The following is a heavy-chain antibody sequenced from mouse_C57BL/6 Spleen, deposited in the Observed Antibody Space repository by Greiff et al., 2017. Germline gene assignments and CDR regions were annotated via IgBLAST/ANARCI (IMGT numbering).Heavy chain of an antibody. V-gene: IGHV1-54*01. CDR2: INPGSGGT. D-gene: IGHD2-4*01. J-gene: IGHJ4*01. CDR1: GYAFTNYL. CDR3: ARSYDYDVNYAMDY. Sequence: VQLQQSGAELVRPGTSVKVSCKASGYAFTNYLIEWVKQRPGQGLEWIGVINPGSGGTNYNEKFKGKATLTADKSSSTAYMQLSSLTSEDAAVYFCARSYDYDVNYAMDYWGQGTSVTVSS.